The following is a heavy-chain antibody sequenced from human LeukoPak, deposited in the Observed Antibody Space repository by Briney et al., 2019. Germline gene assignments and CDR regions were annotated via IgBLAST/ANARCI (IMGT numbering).Heavy chain of an antibody. D-gene: IGHD5-12*01. CDR1: GGSISSSSYY. V-gene: IGHV4-39*07. CDR2: IYYSGST. Sequence: SETLSLTCTVSGGSISSSSYYWGWIRQPPGKGLEWIGSIYYSGSTYYNPSLKSRVTISVDTSKNQFSLKLSSVTAADTAVYYCGGYDPSGVDYWGQGTLVTVSS. J-gene: IGHJ4*02. CDR3: GGYDPSGVDY.